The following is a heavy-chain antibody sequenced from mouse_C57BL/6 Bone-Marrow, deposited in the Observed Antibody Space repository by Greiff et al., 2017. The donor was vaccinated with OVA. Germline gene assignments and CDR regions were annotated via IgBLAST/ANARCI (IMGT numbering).Heavy chain of an antibody. CDR2: IDPSDSYT. D-gene: IGHD1-1*01. CDR1: GYTFTSYW. V-gene: IGHV1-69*01. J-gene: IGHJ2*01. Sequence: QVQLQQPGAELVKPGASVKLSCKASGYTFTSYWMHWVKQRPGQGLEWIGEIDPSDSYTNYNQKFKGKSTLTVDKSSSTAYMQLSSLTSEDSAVYYCARVDYYGSSYDYWGQGTTLTVSS. CDR3: ARVDYYGSSYDY.